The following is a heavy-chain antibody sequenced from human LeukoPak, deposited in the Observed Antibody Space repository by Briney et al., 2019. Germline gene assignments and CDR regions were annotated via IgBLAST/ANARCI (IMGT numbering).Heavy chain of an antibody. CDR2: IYYSGST. V-gene: IGHV4-59*01. J-gene: IGHJ4*02. Sequence: SETLSLTCTVSGGSISSYYWSWIRQPPGKGLEWIGYIYYSGSTNYNPSLKSRVTISVDTSKNRFSLKLSSVTAADTAVYYCARASYYYDSSGYALDYWGQGTLVTVSS. CDR3: ARASYYYDSSGYALDY. CDR1: GGSISSYY. D-gene: IGHD3-22*01.